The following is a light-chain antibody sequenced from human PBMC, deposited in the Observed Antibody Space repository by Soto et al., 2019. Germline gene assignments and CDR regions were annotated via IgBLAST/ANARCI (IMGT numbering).Light chain of an antibody. CDR3: QQYHSCSFT. CDR1: QSITYW. CDR2: DVF. J-gene: IGKJ2*01. V-gene: IGKV1-5*01. Sequence: DIQMTQSPSSLSASVGDRVTITCRASQSITYWLAWYQQKPGRAPKLLIYDVFNLQSGVPSRFSGSGSGTEFNLPISSLQPDDSATYYCQQYHSCSFTLGQGTKLEI.